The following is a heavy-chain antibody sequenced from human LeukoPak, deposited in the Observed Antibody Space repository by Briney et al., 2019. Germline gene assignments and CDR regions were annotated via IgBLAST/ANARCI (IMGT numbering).Heavy chain of an antibody. D-gene: IGHD3-10*02. V-gene: IGHV3-48*03. CDR3: AELGITMIGGV. J-gene: IGHJ6*04. CDR2: ISSSGSTI. CDR1: GFTFSSYE. Sequence: GGSLRLSCAASGFTFSSYERNWVRQAPGKGLEWVSYISSSGSTIYYAESVKGGFTISRDNAKNSLYMQMNSLRAEDTAVYYCAELGITMIGGVWGKGTTVTISS.